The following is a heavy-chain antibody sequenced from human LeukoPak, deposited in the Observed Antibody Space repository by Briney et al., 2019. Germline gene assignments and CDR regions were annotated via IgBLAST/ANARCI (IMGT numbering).Heavy chain of an antibody. CDR2: IFHSGST. J-gene: IGHJ3*02. Sequence: PSETLSLTCAVSGGSIFSSNWWSWVRQPPGKGLEWIGQIFHSGSTSYSPSLKSRVTISVDKSKNQFSLKLTSVTAADTAVYYCARYSRDDAFDIWGQGTMVTVSS. CDR1: GGSIFSSNW. V-gene: IGHV4-4*02. CDR3: ARYSRDDAFDI. D-gene: IGHD6-13*01.